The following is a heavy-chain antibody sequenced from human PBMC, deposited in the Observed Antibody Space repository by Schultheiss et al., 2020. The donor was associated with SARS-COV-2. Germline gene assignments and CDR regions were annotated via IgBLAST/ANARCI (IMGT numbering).Heavy chain of an antibody. J-gene: IGHJ6*03. CDR2: IYSGGST. Sequence: GGSLRLSCAASGFTVSSNYMSWVRQAPGKGLEWVSVIYSGGSTYYADSVKGRFTISRDNSKNTLYLQMNSLRAEDTAVYYCAKAPKYKFMDVWGKGTTVTVSS. V-gene: IGHV3-53*01. CDR3: AKAPKYKFMDV. D-gene: IGHD1-14*01. CDR1: GFTVSSNY.